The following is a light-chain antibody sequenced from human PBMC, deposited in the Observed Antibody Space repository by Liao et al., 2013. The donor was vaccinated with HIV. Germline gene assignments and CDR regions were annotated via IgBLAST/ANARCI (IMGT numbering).Light chain of an antibody. CDR2: YDS. V-gene: IGLV3-21*04. CDR3: QVWDSSSDQGV. J-gene: IGLJ1*01. Sequence: SYELTQPRSVSVAPGKTARITCGGNNIESKSVHWYQQKPGQAPVLVIYYDSDRPSGIPERFSGSNSGNTATLTISRVEAGDEADYYCQVWDSSSDQGVFGTGTKVTVL. CDR1: NIESKS.